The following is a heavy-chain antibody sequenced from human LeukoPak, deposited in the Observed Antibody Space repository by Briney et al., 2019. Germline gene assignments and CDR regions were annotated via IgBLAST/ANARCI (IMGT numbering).Heavy chain of an antibody. CDR2: ISSSSSCI. J-gene: IGHJ4*02. CDR1: GFTFSSYS. V-gene: IGHV3-21*01. CDR3: ASDHLGYCSSTSCYTGGY. Sequence: GGSLRLSCAASGFTFSSYSMNWVRQAPGKGLEWVSSISSSSSCIYYADSVKGRFTISRDNAKNSLYLQMNSLRAEDTAVYYCASDHLGYCSSTSCYTGGYWGQGTLVTVSS. D-gene: IGHD2-2*02.